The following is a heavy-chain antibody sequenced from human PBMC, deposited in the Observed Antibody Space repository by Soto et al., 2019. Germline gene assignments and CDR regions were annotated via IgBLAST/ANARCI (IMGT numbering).Heavy chain of an antibody. CDR3: ARERSQYFDWLQPYYYCGMDV. V-gene: IGHV4-31*03. CDR1: GGSISSGGYY. Sequence: QVQLQESGPGLVKPSQTLSLTCTVSGGSISSGGYYWRWIRQHPGKGLEWIGYIYYSGSTYYNPSLKSRVTISVDTSKNPFSVKLSSVTAADTAVYFCARERSQYFDWLQPYYYCGMDVWGQGTTVTVSS. J-gene: IGHJ6*02. CDR2: IYYSGST. D-gene: IGHD3-9*01.